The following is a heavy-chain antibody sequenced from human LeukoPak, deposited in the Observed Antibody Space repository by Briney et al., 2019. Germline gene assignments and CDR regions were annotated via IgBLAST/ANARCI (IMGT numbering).Heavy chain of an antibody. CDR3: ARIGDTGFFRDYFDY. J-gene: IGHJ4*02. Sequence: GGSLRLSCAASGFTFSSYAMSWVRQAPGKGLEWVSTISGSGGNTYYADPVKGRFTISRDNSKNTLYLQMNSLRAEDTAIYYCARIGDTGFFRDYFDYWGQGTLVTVFS. V-gene: IGHV3-23*01. CDR1: GFTFSSYA. CDR2: ISGSGGNT. D-gene: IGHD5-18*01.